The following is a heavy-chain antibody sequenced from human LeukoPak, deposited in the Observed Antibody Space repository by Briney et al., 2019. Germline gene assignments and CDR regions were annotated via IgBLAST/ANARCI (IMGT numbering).Heavy chain of an antibody. V-gene: IGHV1-69*13. CDR1: GGTFSSYA. CDR2: IIPIFGTA. Sequence: SVKVSCKASGGTFSSYAISWVRQAPGQGLEWMGGIIPIFGTANYAQKFQGRVTITADESTSTAYMELSSLRSEDTAVYYCAGYCSGGSCYPGGSIGYYYYGMDVWGQGTTVTVSS. D-gene: IGHD2-15*01. CDR3: AGYCSGGSCYPGGSIGYYYYGMDV. J-gene: IGHJ6*02.